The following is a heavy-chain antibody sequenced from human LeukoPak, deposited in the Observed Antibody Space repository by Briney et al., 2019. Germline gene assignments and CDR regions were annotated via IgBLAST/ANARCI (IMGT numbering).Heavy chain of an antibody. CDR3: ASRNEDYYDSSGYSY. D-gene: IGHD3-22*01. J-gene: IGHJ4*02. V-gene: IGHV4-39*07. CDR1: GGSISSSSYY. Sequence: SETLSLTCTVSGGSISSSSYYWGWIRQPPGKGLEWIGGIYYSGSTYYNPSLKSRVTISVDTSKNQFSLKLSSVTAADTAVYYCASRNEDYYDSSGYSYWGQGTLVTVSS. CDR2: IYYSGST.